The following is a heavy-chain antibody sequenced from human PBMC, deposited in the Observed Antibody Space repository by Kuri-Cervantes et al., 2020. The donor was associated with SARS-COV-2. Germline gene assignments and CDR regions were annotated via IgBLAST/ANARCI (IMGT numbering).Heavy chain of an antibody. CDR1: GYTFTGYY. CDR2: INPNSGGT. J-gene: IGHJ6*02. CDR3: ARARPRGQDIVVVPAAQKDYYYGMDV. D-gene: IGHD2-2*01. Sequence: ASVKVSCKASGYTFTGYYMHWVRQAPGQGLEGMGWINPNSGGTNYAQKFQGWVTMTRDTSISTAYMELSRLRSDDTAVYYCARARPRGQDIVVVPAAQKDYYYGMDVWGQGTTVTVSS. V-gene: IGHV1-2*04.